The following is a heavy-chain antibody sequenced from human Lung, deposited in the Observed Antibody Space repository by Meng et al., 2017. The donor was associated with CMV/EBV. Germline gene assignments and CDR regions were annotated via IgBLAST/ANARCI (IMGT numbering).Heavy chain of an antibody. CDR2: ITPNSGGT. D-gene: IGHD3-10*01. Sequence: SVXVSXXASGYTFTGYYIHWVRQAPGQGLEWMGWITPNSGGTNYAQKFQGRVTMTRDTSISTAYMELSRLRSDDTAVYYCARGPFYYYGREVWGQGNAVNGYS. J-gene: IGHJ6*01. CDR1: GYTFTGYY. CDR3: ARGPFYYYGREV. V-gene: IGHV1-2*02.